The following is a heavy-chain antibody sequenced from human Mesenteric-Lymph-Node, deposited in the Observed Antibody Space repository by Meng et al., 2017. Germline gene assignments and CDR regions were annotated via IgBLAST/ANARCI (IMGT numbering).Heavy chain of an antibody. V-gene: IGHV3-7*01. CDR3: ATVGDGYMYESGGS. CDR2: LSQDGIAK. J-gene: IGHJ5*02. Sequence: GGSLRLSCAASGFAFSGNWMTWVRQVPGKGLEWVACLSQDGIAKYYLDSVKGRFTISRDNVKNSLYLQMNSLRADDTAVYYCATVGDGYMYESGGSWGQGTLVTVSS. CDR1: GFAFSGNW. D-gene: IGHD5-18*01.